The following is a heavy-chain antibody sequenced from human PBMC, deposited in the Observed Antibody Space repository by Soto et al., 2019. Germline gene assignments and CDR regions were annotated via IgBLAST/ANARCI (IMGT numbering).Heavy chain of an antibody. D-gene: IGHD6-13*01. CDR1: GYTFTSYY. Sequence: GASVKVSCKASGYTFTSYYMHWLRQAPGQGLEWMGIINPSGGSTSYAQKFQGRVTMTRDTSTSTVYMELSSLRSEDTAVYYCAKDIAAAGMGDYYYGMDVWGQGTTVTVSS. V-gene: IGHV1-46*01. J-gene: IGHJ6*02. CDR3: AKDIAAAGMGDYYYGMDV. CDR2: INPSGGST.